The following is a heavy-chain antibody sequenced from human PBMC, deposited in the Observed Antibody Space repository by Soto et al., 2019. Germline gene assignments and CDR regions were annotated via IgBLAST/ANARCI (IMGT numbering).Heavy chain of an antibody. CDR3: ARHLSHLKYGWFDP. CDR2: LSDDGSNK. D-gene: IGHD3-3*02. J-gene: IGHJ5*01. V-gene: IGHV3-30-3*01. CDR1: GFTFSSYA. Sequence: GGSLRLSCAASGFTFSSYAFHWVRQAPGKGLEWVAILSDDGSNKYYAGSVKGRFTISRDNSKNTLYLQMNSLRAEDTAVYYCARHLSHLKYGWFDPWGQGTLVTVSS.